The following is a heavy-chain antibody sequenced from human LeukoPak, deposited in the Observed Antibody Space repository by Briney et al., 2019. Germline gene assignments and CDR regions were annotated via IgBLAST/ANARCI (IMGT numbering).Heavy chain of an antibody. J-gene: IGHJ5*02. CDR1: GFTFSSYS. CDR3: ARDPIVGAPGWFDP. Sequence: PGGSLRLSCAASGFTFSSYSMNWVRQAPGQGLEWVSSISSSSSYIYYADSVKGRFTISRDNAKNSLYLQMNSLRAEDTAVYYCARDPIVGAPGWFDPWGQGTLVTVSS. V-gene: IGHV3-21*01. D-gene: IGHD1-26*01. CDR2: ISSSSSYI.